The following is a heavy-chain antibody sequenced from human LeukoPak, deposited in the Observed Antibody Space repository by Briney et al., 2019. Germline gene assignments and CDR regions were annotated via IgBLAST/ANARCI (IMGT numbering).Heavy chain of an antibody. CDR1: GFTFSSYA. Sequence: GGSLRLSCAASGFTFSSYAMHWVRQAPGKGLEWVAAISYDGSNKYYADSVKGRFTISRDNSKNTLYLQMNSLRAEDTAVYYCASGYCSSTSCYNIDYWGQGTLVTVSS. CDR3: ASGYCSSTSCYNIDY. CDR2: ISYDGSNK. V-gene: IGHV3-30-3*01. D-gene: IGHD2-2*02. J-gene: IGHJ4*02.